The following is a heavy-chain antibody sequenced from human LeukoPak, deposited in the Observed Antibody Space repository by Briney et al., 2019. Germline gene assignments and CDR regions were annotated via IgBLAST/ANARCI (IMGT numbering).Heavy chain of an antibody. J-gene: IGHJ5*02. D-gene: IGHD5-24*01. CDR2: INHSGST. CDR3: ARRRRWLHLKEAWFDP. CDR1: GGSFSGYY. Sequence: PSETLSLTCAVYGGSFSGYYWGWIRQPPGKGLEWIGEINHSGSTNYNPSLKSRVTISVDTSKNQFSLKLSSVTAADTAVYYCARRRRWLHLKEAWFDPWGQGTLVTVSS. V-gene: IGHV4-34*01.